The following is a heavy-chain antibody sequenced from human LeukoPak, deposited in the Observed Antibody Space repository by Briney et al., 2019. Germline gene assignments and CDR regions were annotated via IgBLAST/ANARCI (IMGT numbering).Heavy chain of an antibody. D-gene: IGHD3-22*01. CDR2: IYYSGST. CDR3: ARQDYYDSSGYYY. J-gene: IGHJ4*02. Sequence: SETLSLTCTVSGGSISSSSYYWGWIRQPPGKGLEWIGSIYYSGSTYYNPSLKSRVTISVDTSKNQFSLKPSSVTAADTAVYYCARQDYYDSSGYYYWGQGTLVTVSS. CDR1: GGSISSSSYY. V-gene: IGHV4-39*01.